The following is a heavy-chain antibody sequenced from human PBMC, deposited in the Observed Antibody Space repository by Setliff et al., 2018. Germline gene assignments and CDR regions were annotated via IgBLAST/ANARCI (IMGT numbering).Heavy chain of an antibody. CDR3: AKRGPYCSGGTCHYYFDY. J-gene: IGHJ4*02. CDR2: INSDGSST. Sequence: GGSLRLSCAASGFTFSSYSMNWVRQAPGKGLEWVSRINSDGSSTSYADSVKGRFTISRDNSKNTVYLEMNSLRAEDTAVYYCAKRGPYCSGGTCHYYFDYWGQGTLVTVSS. D-gene: IGHD2-15*01. V-gene: IGHV3-74*01. CDR1: GFTFSSYS.